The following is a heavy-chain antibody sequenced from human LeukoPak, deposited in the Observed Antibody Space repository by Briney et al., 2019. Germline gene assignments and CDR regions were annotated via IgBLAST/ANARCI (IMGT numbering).Heavy chain of an antibody. D-gene: IGHD4-11*01. CDR2: IVPDFDTS. CDR1: GGTFRHFV. J-gene: IGHJ4*02. V-gene: IGHV1-69*13. CDR3: ARHENSDFSVNS. Sequence: SVNVSCKASGGTFRHFVFISVRQAPGQGLEGMGAIVPDFDTSIYPNTFQGRVTITADESTSTAYMELSSLNSEDTAVYFCARHENSDFSVNSWGRGTLVTVSS.